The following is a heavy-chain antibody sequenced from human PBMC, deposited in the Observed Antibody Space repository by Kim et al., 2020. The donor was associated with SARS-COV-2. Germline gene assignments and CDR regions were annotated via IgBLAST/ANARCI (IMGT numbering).Heavy chain of an antibody. CDR1: GGSFSGYY. D-gene: IGHD3-10*01. CDR3: ARGFFHYGSGSYQRKEVFDY. J-gene: IGHJ4*02. Sequence: SETLSLTCAVYGGSFSGYYWSWIRQPPGKGLEWIGEINHSGSTNYNPSLKSRVTISVDTSKNQFSLKLSSVTAADTAVYYCARGFFHYGSGSYQRKEVFDYWGQGTLVTVSS. CDR2: INHSGST. V-gene: IGHV4-34*01.